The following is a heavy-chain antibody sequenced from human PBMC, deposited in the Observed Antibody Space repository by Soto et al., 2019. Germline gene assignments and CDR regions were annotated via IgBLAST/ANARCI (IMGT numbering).Heavy chain of an antibody. D-gene: IGHD6-13*01. Sequence: QPGGSLRLSCAASGFTFSSYAMSWVRQAPGKGLEWVSAISGSGGSTYYADSVKGRFTISRDNSKNTLYLQMNSLRAEDTAVYYCAKRKAAAGTKYYYYGMDVWGQGTTVIAP. CDR3: AKRKAAAGTKYYYYGMDV. V-gene: IGHV3-23*01. CDR2: ISGSGGST. CDR1: GFTFSSYA. J-gene: IGHJ6*02.